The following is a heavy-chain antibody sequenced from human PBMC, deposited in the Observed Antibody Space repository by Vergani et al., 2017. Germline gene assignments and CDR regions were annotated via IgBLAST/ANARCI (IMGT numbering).Heavy chain of an antibody. V-gene: IGHV4-39*02. D-gene: IGHD6-19*01. J-gene: IGHJ5*02. CDR2: IYYSGST. CDR1: GASIRSSNYY. Sequence: QLQLQESGPGLVKPSATLPLTCSVSGASIRSSNYYWGWIRQPPGKGLEWIARIYYSGSTYYNPSLKSRVTISVDTSKNQFSRKLSSVTAADTAVYFCARDSXVEWLVKLGWIDPWGQGSLVTVSS. CDR3: ARDSXVEWLVKLGWIDP.